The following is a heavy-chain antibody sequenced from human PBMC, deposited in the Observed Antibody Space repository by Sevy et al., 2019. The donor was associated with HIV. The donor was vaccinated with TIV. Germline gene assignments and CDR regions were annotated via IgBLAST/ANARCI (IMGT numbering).Heavy chain of an antibody. J-gene: IGHJ6*03. CDR3: AKGGGGHYDPDEIAYYFYYYNMDV. V-gene: IGHV3-23*01. CDR2: ISGSGTRT. Sequence: GGSLRLSCAVSGFSFDSYGMTWVRQAPGKGLEWVSAISGSGTRTYYADSVKGRFIISRDNSKNTLDLQMNSLRAEDTASYYLAKGGGGHYDPDEIAYYFYYYNMDVWGKGTTVTVSS. D-gene: IGHD3-22*01. CDR1: GFSFDSYG.